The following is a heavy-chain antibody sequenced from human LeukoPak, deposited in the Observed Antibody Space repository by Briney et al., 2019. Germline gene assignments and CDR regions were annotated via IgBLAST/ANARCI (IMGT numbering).Heavy chain of an antibody. CDR1: GFTFSSYA. D-gene: IGHD3-16*02. Sequence: GGSLRLSCAASGFTFSSYAMHWVRQAPGKGLEWVAVISYDGSNKYYADSVKGRFTISRDNSKNTLYLQMNSLRAEDTAVYYCARDVSHRYDYWGQGTLVTVSS. J-gene: IGHJ4*02. CDR2: ISYDGSNK. CDR3: ARDVSHRYDY. V-gene: IGHV3-30-3*01.